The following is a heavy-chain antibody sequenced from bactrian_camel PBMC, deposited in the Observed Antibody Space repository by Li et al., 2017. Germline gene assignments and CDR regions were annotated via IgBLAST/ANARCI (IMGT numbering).Heavy chain of an antibody. CDR2: IDTRYGST. V-gene: IGHV3S54*01. CDR1: GYTYSTRF. D-gene: IGHD6*01. J-gene: IGHJ4*01. Sequence: HVQLVESGGGTVQAGGSLRLTCATSGYTYSTRFMGWFRQAPGKEREGVAAIDTRYGSTYYADSVKGRFTISQDSARNTVYLQTNNLQPEDTATYYCAEGRGSRGEHCYSLNY. CDR3: AEGRGSRGEHCYSLNY.